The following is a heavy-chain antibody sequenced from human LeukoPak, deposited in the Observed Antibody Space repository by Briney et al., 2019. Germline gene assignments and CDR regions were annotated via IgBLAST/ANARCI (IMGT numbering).Heavy chain of an antibody. CDR3: ARAYGDTSNWNLPFYYYYGMDV. J-gene: IGHJ6*04. D-gene: IGHD1-1*01. CDR2: IYYSGST. V-gene: IGHV4-30-4*01. CDR1: GGSISSGDYY. Sequence: RPSETLSLTCTVSGGSISSGDYYWSWIRQPPGKGLEWIGYIYYSGSTYYNPSLKSRVTISVDTSKNQFSLKLSSVTAADTAVYYCARAYGDTSNWNLPFYYYYGMDVWGKGTTVTVSS.